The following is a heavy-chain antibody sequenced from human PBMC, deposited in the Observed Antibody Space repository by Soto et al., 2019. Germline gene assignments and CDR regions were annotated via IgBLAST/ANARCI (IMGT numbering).Heavy chain of an antibody. CDR3: ARDLGVVIIPSSKGFDY. CDR2: ISSSSSYI. D-gene: IGHD3-3*01. Sequence: PGGSLRLSCAASGFTFSSYAMSWVRQAPGKGLEWVSAISSSSSYIYYADSVEGRFTISRDNAKNSLYLQMNSLRAEDTAVYYCARDLGVVIIPSSKGFDYWGQGTLVTVSS. CDR1: GFTFSSYA. V-gene: IGHV3-21*01. J-gene: IGHJ4*02.